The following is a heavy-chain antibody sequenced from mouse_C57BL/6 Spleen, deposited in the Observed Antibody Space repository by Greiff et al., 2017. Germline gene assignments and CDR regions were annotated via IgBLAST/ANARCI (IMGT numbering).Heavy chain of an antibody. V-gene: IGHV3-6*01. Sequence: EVQLQESGPGLVKPSQSLSLTCSVTGYSITSGYYWNWIRQFPGNQLEWMGYISYDGSNNYNPSLKNQISITRDTSNNQFFLKFNAVNTEDTATYYCARERNYYGSLDYWGQGTTLTVSS. D-gene: IGHD1-1*01. J-gene: IGHJ2*01. CDR2: ISYDGSN. CDR3: ARERNYYGSLDY. CDR1: GYSITSGYY.